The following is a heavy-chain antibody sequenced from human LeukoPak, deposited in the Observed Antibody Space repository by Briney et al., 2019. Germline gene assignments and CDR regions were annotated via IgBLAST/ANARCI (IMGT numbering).Heavy chain of an antibody. D-gene: IGHD5-12*01. CDR1: GSSMSSDYY. Sequence: SETPSLTCTVSGSSMSSDYYWGWIRQPPGKGLEWIGSIYYSGSTYYNPSLKSRVTISVDTSKNQFSLKLSSVTAADTAVYYCARDLAYSGYLYDYWGQGTLVTVSS. J-gene: IGHJ4*02. CDR2: IYYSGST. CDR3: ARDLAYSGYLYDY. V-gene: IGHV4-38-2*02.